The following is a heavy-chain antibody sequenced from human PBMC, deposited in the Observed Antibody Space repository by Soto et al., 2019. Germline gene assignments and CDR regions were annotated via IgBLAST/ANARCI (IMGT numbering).Heavy chain of an antibody. CDR3: ARDHSSGWYGPYYYYGMDV. D-gene: IGHD6-19*01. V-gene: IGHV1-8*01. Sequence: QVQLVQSGAEVKKPGASVKVSCKASGYTFTSYDINWVRQAPGQGLEWMGWMNPNSGNTGYAQKFQGRVTMTRNTSISTAYMELSSLRSEDTAVYYCARDHSSGWYGPYYYYGMDVWGQGTTVTVSS. CDR1: GYTFTSYD. J-gene: IGHJ6*02. CDR2: MNPNSGNT.